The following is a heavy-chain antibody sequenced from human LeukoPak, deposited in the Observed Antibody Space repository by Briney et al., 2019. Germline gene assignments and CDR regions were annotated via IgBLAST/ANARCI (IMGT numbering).Heavy chain of an antibody. Sequence: GASVKASCKASGYTFTDYYLHWVGQAPGQGLEWMGWINPNSGGTNSAQTFQGRVTMTRDTSITTAYLDLSRLRSDDTAVYYCARIGYNHYFDYWGQGTLVTVSS. CDR3: ARIGYNHYFDY. CDR1: GYTFTDYY. J-gene: IGHJ4*02. V-gene: IGHV1-2*02. D-gene: IGHD5-24*01. CDR2: INPNSGGT.